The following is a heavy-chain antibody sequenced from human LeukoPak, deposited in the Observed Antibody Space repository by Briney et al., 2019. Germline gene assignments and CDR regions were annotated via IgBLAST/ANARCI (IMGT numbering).Heavy chain of an antibody. Sequence: ASVKVSCKAFGFSLSNYYMHWVRQASGQGLEWMGVISPTGDGTEYARNFYGRVTLTRDMSTSTVFMELRSLRSEDAAVYYCARELPRAGWLDPWGQGALVTVSS. J-gene: IGHJ5*02. V-gene: IGHV1-46*01. CDR3: ARELPRAGWLDP. D-gene: IGHD3-10*01. CDR2: ISPTGDGT. CDR1: GFSLSNYY.